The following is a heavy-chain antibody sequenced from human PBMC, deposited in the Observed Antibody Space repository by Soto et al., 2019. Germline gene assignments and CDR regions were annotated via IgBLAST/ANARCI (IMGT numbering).Heavy chain of an antibody. D-gene: IGHD7-27*01. CDR2: ISSSSSVI. CDR3: ARDLSWGSNWYYYMDV. Sequence: VGSLRLSCATSGFILSDCAMNWVRQAPGKGLEWVSYISSSSSVIDYADSVKGRFTVSRDNARNSLYPQMNSLRAEDTAVYYCARDLSWGSNWYYYMDVWGKGTTVTVSS. V-gene: IGHV3-48*01. J-gene: IGHJ6*03. CDR1: GFILSDCA.